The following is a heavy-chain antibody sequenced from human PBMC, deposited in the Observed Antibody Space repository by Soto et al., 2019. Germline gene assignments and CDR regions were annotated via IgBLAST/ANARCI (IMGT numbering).Heavy chain of an antibody. J-gene: IGHJ6*02. CDR1: GGSISSGGYY. CDR2: IYYSGST. CDR3: ARDMPKYYGIDG. V-gene: IGHV4-31*03. Sequence: SETLSLTCTVSGGSISSGGYYWSWIRQHPGKGLEWIGYIYYSGSTYYNPSLKSRVTISVDTSKTQFSLKLSSVTAAEAALYYCARDMPKYYGIDGCHQGTTVTVSS. D-gene: IGHD2-2*01.